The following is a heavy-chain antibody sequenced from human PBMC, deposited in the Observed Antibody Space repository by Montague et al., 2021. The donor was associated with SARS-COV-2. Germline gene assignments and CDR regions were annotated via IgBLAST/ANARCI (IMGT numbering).Heavy chain of an antibody. J-gene: IGHJ4*02. D-gene: IGHD3-10*01. CDR1: VRCVVVYL. Sequence: SETLSLTCTGDVRCVVVYLWRRSEEPPSELQSPTNHIYRILRNTYSPSFKSRVTISIDTPKNQFSLKLSSVTAADTAVYYCARSLDPSGTYYLPYWGQGTLVTVSS. CDR2: IYRILRN. V-gene: IGHV4-59*02. CDR3: ARSLDPSGTYYLPY.